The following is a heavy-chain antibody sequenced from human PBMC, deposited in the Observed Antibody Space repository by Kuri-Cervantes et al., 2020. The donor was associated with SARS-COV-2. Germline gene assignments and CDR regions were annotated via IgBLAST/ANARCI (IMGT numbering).Heavy chain of an antibody. CDR3: ARAQEHNAQQLAGVDY. D-gene: IGHD6-13*01. J-gene: IGHJ4*02. CDR1: GYTFTTYG. V-gene: IGHV1-18*01. CDR2: ISAYNGNT. Sequence: ASVKVSCKASGYTFTTYGISWVRQAPGQGLEWMGWISAYNGNTNYAQKLQGRVTMTTDTSTSTACMELRSLRSDDTAVYYCARAQEHNAQQLAGVDYWGQGTLVTVSS.